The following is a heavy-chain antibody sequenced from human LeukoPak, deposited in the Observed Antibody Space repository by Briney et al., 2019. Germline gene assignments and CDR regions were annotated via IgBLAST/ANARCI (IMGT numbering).Heavy chain of an antibody. CDR3: ARGVGSASYYYYDMDV. J-gene: IGHJ6*02. D-gene: IGHD6-19*01. Sequence: EPGGSLRLSCAASGFTFSSYAMHWVRQAPAKGLEWVAVISYDGSNKYYADSVKGRFTISRDNSKNTLYLQMNSLRAEDTAVYYCARGVGSASYYYYDMDVWGQGTTVTVSS. V-gene: IGHV3-30-3*01. CDR1: GFTFSSYA. CDR2: ISYDGSNK.